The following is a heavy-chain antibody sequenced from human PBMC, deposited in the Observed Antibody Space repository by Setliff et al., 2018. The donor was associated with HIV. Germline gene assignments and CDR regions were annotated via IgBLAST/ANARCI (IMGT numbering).Heavy chain of an antibody. CDR2: IYSDGRT. J-gene: IGHJ5*02. CDR3: TKGVKWLDP. D-gene: IGHD3-16*01. V-gene: IGHV3-53*01. Sequence: TGGSLRLSCEASGFTVSDTHMAWVRQAPGKGLEWVSFIYSDGRTYYAESVKGRFTISRDDSKNTLYLQMHSLRVDDTAAYYCTKGVKWLDPWGQGIQVTVSS. CDR1: GFTVSDTH.